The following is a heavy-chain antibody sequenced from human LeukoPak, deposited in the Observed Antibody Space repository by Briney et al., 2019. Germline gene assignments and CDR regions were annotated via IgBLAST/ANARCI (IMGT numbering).Heavy chain of an antibody. V-gene: IGHV4-59*11. Sequence: SETLSLTCTVSGVSTTSHYWSWIRQPPGKGLEWIGHIYPSGSTKYNPSLNSRVTLSIDTSKNQFSLKLSAVTAADTAVYLDFWGKGTAVTVSS. J-gene: IGHJ6*04. CDR3: F. CDR1: GVSTTSHY. CDR2: IYPSGST.